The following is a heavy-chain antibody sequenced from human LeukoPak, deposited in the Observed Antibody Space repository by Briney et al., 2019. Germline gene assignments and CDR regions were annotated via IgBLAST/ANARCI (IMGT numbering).Heavy chain of an antibody. CDR1: GGSISSYY. D-gene: IGHD6-19*01. V-gene: IGHV4-59*01. CDR2: IYYSGST. CDR3: ARAGYSSGWYLDY. J-gene: IGHJ4*02. Sequence: SETLSLTCTVSGGSISSYYWSWIRQPPGKGLEWIGYIYYSGSTNYNPPLKSRVTISVDTSKNQFSLKLSSVTAADTAVYYCARAGYSSGWYLDYWGQGTLVTVSS.